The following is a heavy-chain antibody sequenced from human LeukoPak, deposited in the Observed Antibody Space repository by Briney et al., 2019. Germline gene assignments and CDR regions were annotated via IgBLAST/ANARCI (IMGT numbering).Heavy chain of an antibody. V-gene: IGHV3-7*01. CDR3: ARDFVPGSSDP. CDR2: IKQDGSEK. Sequence: GGSLRLSCAASGFTFSSYWMSWVRQAPGKGLEWVANIKQDGSEKYYVDSVKGRLTISRDNAKNSLYLQMDSLRAEDTAVYYCARDFVPGSSDPWGQGTLVTVSS. J-gene: IGHJ5*02. D-gene: IGHD6-6*01. CDR1: GFTFSSYW.